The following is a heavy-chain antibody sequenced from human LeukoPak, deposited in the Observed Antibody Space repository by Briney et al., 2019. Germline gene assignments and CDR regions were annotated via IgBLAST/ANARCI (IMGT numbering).Heavy chain of an antibody. V-gene: IGHV4-59*12. J-gene: IGHJ4*02. CDR1: GGSISSYY. CDR3: ARDVRDSSGFYLRAFDY. D-gene: IGHD3-22*01. CDR2: IYYSGST. Sequence: SETLSLTCTVSGGSISSYYWSWIRQPPGKGLEWIGYIYYSGSTNYNPSLKSRVTISVDTSKNQFSLKLSSVTAADTAVYYCARDVRDSSGFYLRAFDYWGQGTLVTVSS.